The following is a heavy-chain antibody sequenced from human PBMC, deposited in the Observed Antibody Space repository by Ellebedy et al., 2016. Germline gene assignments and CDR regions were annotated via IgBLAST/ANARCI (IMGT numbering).Heavy chain of an antibody. J-gene: IGHJ4*02. D-gene: IGHD1-7*01. CDR1: GFTFNDYA. V-gene: IGHV3-9*01. Sequence: GGSLRLSCAVSGFTFNDYALHWVRQAPGTGLEWVSGITWNSGSIDYADSVKGRFTISRDNAKNSFYLQMNSLRTEDTALYYCAKGRYGAYEQELFDYWGQGTLVTGSS. CDR2: ITWNSGSI. CDR3: AKGRYGAYEQELFDY.